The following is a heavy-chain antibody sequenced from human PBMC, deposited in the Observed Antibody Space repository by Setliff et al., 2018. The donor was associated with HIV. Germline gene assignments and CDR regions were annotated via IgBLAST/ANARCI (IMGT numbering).Heavy chain of an antibody. CDR1: GFTFNTYW. Sequence: GGSLRLSCAASGFTFNTYWMHWVRQAPGKGPMWISHIDNDGTSTTYADSVKGRFTVSRDNAKNTVYLQMNSLRADDTGFYYCARGDGELDSWGQGTLVTVSS. CDR3: ARGDGELDS. D-gene: IGHD3-3*01. J-gene: IGHJ4*02. V-gene: IGHV3-74*01. CDR2: IDNDGTST.